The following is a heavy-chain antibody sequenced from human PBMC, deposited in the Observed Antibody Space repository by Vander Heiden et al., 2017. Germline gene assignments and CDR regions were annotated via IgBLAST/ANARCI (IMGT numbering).Heavy chain of an antibody. CDR1: GFPFSSHA. CDR3: ARANTVPREWLSYYFDY. CDR2: ISYDGSNK. D-gene: IGHD3-3*01. J-gene: IGHJ4*02. V-gene: IGHV3-30-3*01. Sequence: QVQLVESGGGVVQPGRSLRLSWAASGFPFSSHARHWVRQAPGKGLEWVAVISYDGSNKYYADSVKGRFTISRDNSKNTLYLQMNSLRAEDTAVYYCARANTVPREWLSYYFDYWGQGTLVTVSS.